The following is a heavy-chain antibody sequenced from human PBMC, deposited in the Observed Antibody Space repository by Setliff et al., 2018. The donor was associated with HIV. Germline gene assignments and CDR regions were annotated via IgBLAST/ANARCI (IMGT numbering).Heavy chain of an antibody. V-gene: IGHV4-34*01. J-gene: IGHJ5*02. CDR2: INHSGKT. D-gene: IGHD3-3*01. Sequence: SETLSLTCAVYGGSFSGFYWSWIRQAPGKGLEWIGEINHSGKTNYNPSLKSRITLSVDTSENQFALKLASVTAADTAVYYCARGFTIFGVGFSADPTGNWLDPWGQGTLVTVSS. CDR1: GGSFSGFY. CDR3: ARGFTIFGVGFSADPTGNWLDP.